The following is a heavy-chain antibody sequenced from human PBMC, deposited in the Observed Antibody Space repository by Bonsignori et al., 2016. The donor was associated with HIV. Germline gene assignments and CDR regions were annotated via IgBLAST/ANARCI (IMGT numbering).Heavy chain of an antibody. Sequence: VRQAPGKGLEWVSYISTSSSTIYYADSVKGRFTISRDNAKNSLYLQMNSLRDEDTAVYYCARENYYDSSGYSLNAFDIWGQGTMVTVSS. D-gene: IGHD3-22*01. CDR2: ISTSSSTI. V-gene: IGHV3-48*02. J-gene: IGHJ3*02. CDR3: ARENYYDSSGYSLNAFDI.